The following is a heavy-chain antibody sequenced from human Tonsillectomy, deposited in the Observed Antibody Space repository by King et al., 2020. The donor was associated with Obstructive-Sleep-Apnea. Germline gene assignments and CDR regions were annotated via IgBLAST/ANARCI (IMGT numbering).Heavy chain of an antibody. CDR3: ARDLVTAASSD. J-gene: IGHJ4*02. CDR2: SSGYNGNT. Sequence: QLVQSGAEVKKPGASVKVSCKTSGYTFTSYGISLVRQAPGQGLEGIGWSSGYNGNTNYEQKFQDRGTMTTDTSTTTVDMELTSLRSDDTAVYYCARDLVTAASSDWGQGTLVTVSS. D-gene: IGHD6-13*01. V-gene: IGHV1-18*01. CDR1: GYTFTSYG.